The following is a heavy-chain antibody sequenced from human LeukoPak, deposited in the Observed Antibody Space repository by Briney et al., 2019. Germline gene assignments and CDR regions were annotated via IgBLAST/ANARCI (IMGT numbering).Heavy chain of an antibody. CDR1: GFTFSDDS. J-gene: IGHJ3*02. D-gene: IGHD3-10*01. CDR3: TRAQGSGSWIAFDI. CDR2: ISSSSSTI. V-gene: IGHV3-48*02. Sequence: GGFLRLSCAASGFTFSDDSMNWIRQAPGKGLEWVSYISSSSSTIYYADSVKGRFTISRDNAKNSLYLQLNSLRDEDTAVYYCTRAQGSGSWIAFDIWGQGTMVTVSS.